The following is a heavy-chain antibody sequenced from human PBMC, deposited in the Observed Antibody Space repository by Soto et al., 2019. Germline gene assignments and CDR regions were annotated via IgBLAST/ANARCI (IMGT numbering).Heavy chain of an antibody. CDR3: ARFRDCTGSTCDPSFGFDL. D-gene: IGHD2-8*02. Sequence: QVQLVQSGPEVKKPGASVKVSCRASGYTFSTHGLSWVRQAPGQGLEWMGWITPYSGNTNYEQKLRGRLTMTTDTSTNTGYMEVRSLRSDDTAVYYCARFRDCTGSTCDPSFGFDLWGPGTVVTVSS. CDR2: ITPYSGNT. J-gene: IGHJ3*01. CDR1: GYTFSTHG. V-gene: IGHV1-18*01.